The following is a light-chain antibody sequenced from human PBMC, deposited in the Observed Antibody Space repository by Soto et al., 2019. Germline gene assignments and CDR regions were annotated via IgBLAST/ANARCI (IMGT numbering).Light chain of an antibody. V-gene: IGKV3-20*01. CDR2: GAS. CDR1: LSFSISF. CDR3: PQYDSSPWT. J-gene: IGKJ1*01. Sequence: EIVLTQSPGTLSLSPGERATLSCRASLSFSISFLAWYQQKPGQAPRLLIYGASSRATGIPDRFSGSGSGTDFTLTISALEPEDFAVYYCPQYDSSPWTFGQGTRVEIK.